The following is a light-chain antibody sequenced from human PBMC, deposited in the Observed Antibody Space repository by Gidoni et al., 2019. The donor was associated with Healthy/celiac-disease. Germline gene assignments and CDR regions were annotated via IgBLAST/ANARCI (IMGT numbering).Light chain of an antibody. CDR3: QQYNSYPWT. V-gene: IGKV1-5*03. CDR2: KAS. Sequence: DIQLTQSPSTLSASVGDRVTITCRASQSISSWLAWYQQKPGKAPKLLFYKASSLESGGPSRFSGSGSGTEFTLTISSLQPDDFATYYCQQYNSYPWTFGQGTKVEIK. J-gene: IGKJ1*01. CDR1: QSISSW.